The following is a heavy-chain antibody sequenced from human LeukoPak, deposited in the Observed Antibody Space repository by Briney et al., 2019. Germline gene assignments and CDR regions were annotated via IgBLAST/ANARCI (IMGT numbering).Heavy chain of an antibody. Sequence: TGGSLRLSCVVSGFTFSTYSMNWVRQAPGKGLEWVSSISSFSTSVYYADSVKGRFTISRDSAKNSLYLQMSSLRAEDTAVHYCTRDHEYWSVTDYWGQGTLVTVSS. CDR2: ISSFSTSV. CDR1: GFTFSTYS. V-gene: IGHV3-21*01. D-gene: IGHD2/OR15-2a*01. J-gene: IGHJ4*02. CDR3: TRDHEYWSVTDY.